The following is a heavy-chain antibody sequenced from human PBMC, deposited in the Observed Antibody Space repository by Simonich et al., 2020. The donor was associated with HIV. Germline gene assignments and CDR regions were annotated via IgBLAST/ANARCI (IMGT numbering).Heavy chain of an antibody. J-gene: IGHJ4*02. CDR1: GGSFSGYY. D-gene: IGHD4-17*01. Sequence: QVQLQQWGAGLLKPSETLSLTCAVYGGSFSGYYWSWIRQPPGKGLEWIEQINHSGSTNYNPSLKSRVTISVDTSKNQFSRKLSSVTAADTAVYYCARRHPTTVTTPYFDYWGQGTLVTVSS. CDR3: ARRHPTTVTTPYFDY. CDR2: INHSGST. V-gene: IGHV4-34*01.